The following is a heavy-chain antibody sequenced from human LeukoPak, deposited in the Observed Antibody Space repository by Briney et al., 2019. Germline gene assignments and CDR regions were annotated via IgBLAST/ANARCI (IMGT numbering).Heavy chain of an antibody. CDR1: GGTFSSYA. CDR2: IIPIFGTA. CDR3: ARDATSDDGIDY. Sequence: SVKVSCKASGGTFSSYAISWVRQAPGQGLEWMGGIIPIFGTANYAQKFQGRVTITADESTSTAYMELSSLRSEDTAVYYCARDATSDDGIDYWGQGTLVTVSS. D-gene: IGHD2-15*01. J-gene: IGHJ4*02. V-gene: IGHV1-69*13.